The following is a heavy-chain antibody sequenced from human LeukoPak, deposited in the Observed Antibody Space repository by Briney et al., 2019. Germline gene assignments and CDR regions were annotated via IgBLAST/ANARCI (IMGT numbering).Heavy chain of an antibody. Sequence: PSETLSLTCTVSRGSLAPYYWSWMRQPPGRGLEWIGYIYYTGSTNYNPSLKSRVTISIDTSKNQFSLKLSAVTAADTAVYYCVKGYYDSRHSSNPFDPWGQGTLVTVSS. CDR3: VKGYYDSRHSSNPFDP. V-gene: IGHV4-59*03. D-gene: IGHD3-22*01. J-gene: IGHJ5*02. CDR1: RGSLAPYY. CDR2: IYYTGST.